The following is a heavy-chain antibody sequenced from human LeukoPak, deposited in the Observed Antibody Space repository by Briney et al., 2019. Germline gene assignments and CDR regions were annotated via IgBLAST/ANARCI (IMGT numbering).Heavy chain of an antibody. CDR2: IYYSGST. CDR3: ASVLLRLLDY. CDR1: GGSISSSSYY. V-gene: IGHV4-39*01. J-gene: IGHJ4*02. Sequence: SETLSLTCTVSGGSISSSSYYWGWIRQPPGKGLEWIGSIYYSGSTYYNPSLKSRVTISADTSKNQFSLKLSSVTAADTAVYYCASVLLRLLDYWGQGTLVTVSS. D-gene: IGHD4-17*01.